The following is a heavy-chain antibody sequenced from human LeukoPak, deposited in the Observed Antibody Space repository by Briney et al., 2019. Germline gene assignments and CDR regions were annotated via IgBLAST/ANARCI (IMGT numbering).Heavy chain of an antibody. V-gene: IGHV4-34*01. J-gene: IGHJ4*02. CDR2: INDSGST. CDR1: GVSFSGYY. D-gene: IGHD3-9*01. CDR3: ARGVNDDLLTDYYYFDY. Sequence: SETLSLTCAVYGVSFSGYYWSWIRQPPGKGLEWIGEINDSGSTNYNPSLKSRVTISVDTSKNQFSLRLTSVTVADTAVYYCARGVNDDLLTDYYYFDYWGQGTLVTVSS.